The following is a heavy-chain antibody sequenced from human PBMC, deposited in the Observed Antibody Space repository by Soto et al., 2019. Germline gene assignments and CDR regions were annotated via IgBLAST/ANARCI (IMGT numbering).Heavy chain of an antibody. CDR3: ARGFSAGKGSPPDF. J-gene: IGHJ4*02. CDR1: GGSISSYY. CDR2: IYYSGST. V-gene: IGHV4-59*01. D-gene: IGHD6-13*01. Sequence: PWETLSLTGTVSGGSISSYYWSWIRQPPGKGLEWIGYIYYSGSTNYNPSLKSRVTISVDTSKNQFSLKLSSVTAADTAVYYCARGFSAGKGSPPDFWGQGSLVTVSS.